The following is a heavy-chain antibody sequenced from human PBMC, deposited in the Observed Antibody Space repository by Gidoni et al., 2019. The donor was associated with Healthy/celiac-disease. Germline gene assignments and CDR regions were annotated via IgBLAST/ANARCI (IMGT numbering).Heavy chain of an antibody. CDR2: IYHSGST. V-gene: IGHV4-4*02. CDR1: GCSLSSSNW. Sequence: QVQLQESGPGLVKPSGTLSLTCAVSGCSLSSSNWWSWVRQAPGMGLEWIGEIYHSGSTNYNPSLKSRVTITVDKSKNQFSLKLSSVTAADTAVDYCGSLKDTAMGRHYPWGQETLVTVSS. D-gene: IGHD5-18*01. CDR3: GSLKDTAMGRHYP. J-gene: IGHJ5*02.